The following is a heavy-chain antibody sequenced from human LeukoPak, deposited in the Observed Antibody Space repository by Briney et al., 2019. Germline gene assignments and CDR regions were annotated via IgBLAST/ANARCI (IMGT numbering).Heavy chain of an antibody. J-gene: IGHJ6*02. Sequence: GGSLRLSCAASGFTFSSYGMHWVRQAPGKGLEWVAVIWYDGSNKYYADSVKGRFTISRDNSKNTLYLQMNSLRAEDTAVYYCARAFNRQDILVVPAAISYYYYGMDVWGQGTTVTVSS. CDR1: GFTFSSYG. V-gene: IGHV3-33*01. D-gene: IGHD2-2*01. CDR2: IWYDGSNK. CDR3: ARAFNRQDILVVPAAISYYYYGMDV.